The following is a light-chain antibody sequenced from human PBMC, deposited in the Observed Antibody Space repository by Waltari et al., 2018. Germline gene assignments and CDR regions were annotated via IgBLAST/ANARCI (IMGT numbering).Light chain of an antibody. J-gene: IGLJ1*01. Sequence: QSALTQPASVSGSPGQSIPIPCTGTSSDVGTYNYVSWYQQYPGKAPKLMIYEVRNRPSGVSSRFSGSKSGNTASLTISGLQAEDEADYYCSSYTSSRTYVFGPGTKVTVL. CDR2: EVR. V-gene: IGLV2-14*01. CDR3: SSYTSSRTYV. CDR1: SSDVGTYNY.